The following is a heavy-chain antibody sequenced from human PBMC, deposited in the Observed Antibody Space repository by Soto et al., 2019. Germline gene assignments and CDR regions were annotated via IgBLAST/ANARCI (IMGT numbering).Heavy chain of an antibody. CDR1: GGSFSGYH. Sequence: SETLSLTCAVYGGSFSGYHWSWIRQPPGKGLEWIGEINHSGSTNYNPSLKSRVTISVDTSKNQFSLKLSSVTAADTAVYYCARGPLAFAYYYDSSGYFDYWGQGTLVTVSS. V-gene: IGHV4-34*01. CDR3: ARGPLAFAYYYDSSGYFDY. D-gene: IGHD3-22*01. J-gene: IGHJ4*02. CDR2: INHSGST.